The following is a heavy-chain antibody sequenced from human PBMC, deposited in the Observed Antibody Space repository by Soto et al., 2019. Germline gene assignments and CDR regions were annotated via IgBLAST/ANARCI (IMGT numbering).Heavy chain of an antibody. CDR1: GGSISSGGYY. CDR3: TTQGRIAAAGTFDY. Sequence: PSETLSLTCTVSGGSISSGGYYWSWIRQHPGKGLEWIGYIYYSGSTYYNPSLKSRVTISVDTSKNQFSLKLSSVTTEDTAVYYCTTQGRIAAAGTFDYWGQGTLVTVSS. D-gene: IGHD6-13*01. V-gene: IGHV4-31*03. J-gene: IGHJ4*02. CDR2: IYYSGST.